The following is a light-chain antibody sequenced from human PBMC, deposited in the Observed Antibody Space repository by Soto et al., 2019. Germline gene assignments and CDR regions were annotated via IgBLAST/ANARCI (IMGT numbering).Light chain of an antibody. CDR2: GAS. CDR3: QQYATSPLT. Sequence: IVLTQSPGTLSLSPGERATLSCRASESVSGSYLAWYQQKAGQAPRLLIYGASSRATGIPDRFSGSGSGTDFTLTISRLDPEDFAVYYCQQYATSPLTFGRGTKVDIK. J-gene: IGKJ1*01. CDR1: ESVSGSY. V-gene: IGKV3-20*01.